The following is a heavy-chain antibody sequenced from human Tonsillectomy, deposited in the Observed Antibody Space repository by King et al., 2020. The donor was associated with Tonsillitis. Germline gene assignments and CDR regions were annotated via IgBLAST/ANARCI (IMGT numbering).Heavy chain of an antibody. CDR2: IYYSGST. J-gene: IGHJ3*02. CDR1: GGSISSYF. CDR3: ATLGYCSRTTCYGAFDI. D-gene: IGHD2-2*01. Sequence: VQLQESGPGLVKPSETLSLTCTVSGGSISSYFWSWIRQPPGKGLEWIGYIYYSGSTNYSPSLKSRVTMSVDTSKNQFSLKLSSVTAADTAVYYCATLGYCSRTTCYGAFDIWGQGTMVTVSS. V-gene: IGHV4-59*01.